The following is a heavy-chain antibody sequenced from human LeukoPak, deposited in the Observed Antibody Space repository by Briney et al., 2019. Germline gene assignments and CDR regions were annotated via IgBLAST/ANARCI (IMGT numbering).Heavy chain of an antibody. J-gene: IGHJ4*02. Sequence: ASVKVSCKASGYTFTSYAIHWVRQAPGQRLEWMGWINAGNGNRRYSQKFQDRVTITREPSATTAYMELNSLTSEDTAVYYCARVSDDSGWNFDYWGQGTLVTVSS. D-gene: IGHD6-19*01. CDR1: GYTFTSYA. CDR2: INAGNGNR. V-gene: IGHV1-3*01. CDR3: ARVSDDSGWNFDY.